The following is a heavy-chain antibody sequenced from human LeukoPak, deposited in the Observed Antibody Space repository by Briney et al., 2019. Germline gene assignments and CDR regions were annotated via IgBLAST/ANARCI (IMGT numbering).Heavy chain of an antibody. D-gene: IGHD2-2*01. V-gene: IGHV5-51*01. Sequence: GASLQISCKGSGSIFTSCWIGWGRPLPGKGLEWMGIIYPGDSDTRYSPSFQGQVTISADKSISTAYLQWSRLKASDTAMYYCARRGGPNDACDLWGRGTLVTVSS. CDR3: ARRGGPNDACDL. CDR2: IYPGDSDT. J-gene: IGHJ2*01. CDR1: GSIFTSCW.